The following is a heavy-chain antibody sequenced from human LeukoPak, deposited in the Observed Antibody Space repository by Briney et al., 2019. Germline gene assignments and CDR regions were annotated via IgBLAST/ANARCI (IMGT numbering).Heavy chain of an antibody. CDR3: ARDIAAAGVFDY. V-gene: IGHV4-59*11. Sequence: SETLSLTCTVSGGSISSHYWSWIRQPPGQGLEWIGYIYYSGSTNYNPSLKSRVTISVDTSKNQFSLKLSSVTAADTAVYYCARDIAAAGVFDYWGQGTLVTVSS. D-gene: IGHD6-13*01. CDR2: IYYSGST. J-gene: IGHJ4*02. CDR1: GGSISSHY.